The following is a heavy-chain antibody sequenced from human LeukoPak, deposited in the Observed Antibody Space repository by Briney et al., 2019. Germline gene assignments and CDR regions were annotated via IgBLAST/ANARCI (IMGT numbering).Heavy chain of an antibody. CDR1: GYTFTGYY. J-gene: IGHJ4*02. D-gene: IGHD3-10*01. CDR2: INPSGGST. Sequence: ASVKVSCKASGYTFTGYYMHWVRQAPGQGLEWMGIINPSGGSTSYAQKFQGRVTMTRDTSTSTVYMELSSLRSEDTAVYYCARERTPKYYYGSGSFDRYFDYWGQGTLVTVSS. CDR3: ARERTPKYYYGSGSFDRYFDY. V-gene: IGHV1-46*01.